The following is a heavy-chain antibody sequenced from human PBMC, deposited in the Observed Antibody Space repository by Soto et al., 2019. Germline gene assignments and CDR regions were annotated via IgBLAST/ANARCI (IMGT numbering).Heavy chain of an antibody. CDR1: GGSISSYY. CDR3: ARVYGDCFDY. J-gene: IGHJ4*02. V-gene: IGHV4-59*01. Sequence: ETLSLTCTVSGGSISSYYLSWIRQPPGKGLEWIGYIYYSGSTNYNPSLKSRVTISVDTSKNQFSLKLSSVTAADTAVYYCARVYGDCFDYWGQGTLVTVSS. D-gene: IGHD4-17*01. CDR2: IYYSGST.